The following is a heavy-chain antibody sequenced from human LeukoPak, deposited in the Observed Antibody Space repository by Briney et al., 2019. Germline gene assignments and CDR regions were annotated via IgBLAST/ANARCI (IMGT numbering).Heavy chain of an antibody. CDR3: TRDSRLTFDY. CDR1: GSTFTNYL. J-gene: IGHJ4*02. V-gene: IGHV1-3*01. D-gene: IGHD4/OR15-4a*01. CDR2: INAGNDNT. Sequence: GASVKVSCKASGSTFTNYLMHWVRQAPGQRLEWMGWINAGNDNTKYSQNFQGRVTITRDTSASTAYMELSSLRSEDTAVYYCTRDSRLTFDYWGQGTLVTVSS.